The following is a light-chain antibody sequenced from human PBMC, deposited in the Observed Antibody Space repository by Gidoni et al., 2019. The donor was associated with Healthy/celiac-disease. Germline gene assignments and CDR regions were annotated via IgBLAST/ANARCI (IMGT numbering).Light chain of an antibody. V-gene: IGLV2-14*01. CDR2: EVS. J-gene: IGLJ2*01. CDR3: SSYTSSSTLVV. Sequence: QSALTQPASVSGSPGQSITISCTGTSSDVGGYKYVSWYQQHPGKAPKLMIYEVSNRPSGVSNRFSVFKSGNTASLTISGLQAEDEADYYCSSYTSSSTLVVFGGGTKLTVL. CDR1: SSDVGGYKY.